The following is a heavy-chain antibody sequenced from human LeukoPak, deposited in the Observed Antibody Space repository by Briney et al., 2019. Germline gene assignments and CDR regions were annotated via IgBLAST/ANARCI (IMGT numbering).Heavy chain of an antibody. D-gene: IGHD3-3*01. CDR1: GFTVSSNY. CDR3: ARGDDFWSGPYDY. V-gene: IGHV4-39*07. Sequence: GSLRLSCAASGFTVSSNYMSWVRQPPGKGLEWIGSIYYSGSTYYNPSLKSRVTISVDTSKNQFSLKLSSVTAADTAVYYCARGDDFWSGPYDYWGQGTLVTVSS. CDR2: IYYSGST. J-gene: IGHJ4*02.